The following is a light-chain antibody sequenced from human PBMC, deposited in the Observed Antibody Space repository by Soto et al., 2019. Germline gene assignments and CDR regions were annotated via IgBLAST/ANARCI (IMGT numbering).Light chain of an antibody. CDR3: QQYGSSPQT. V-gene: IGKV3-20*01. J-gene: IGKJ1*01. CDR2: GAS. CDR1: QSVSGSY. Sequence: EIVLTQSPRTLSLSQGERATLSCRASQSVSGSYLAWYQQKPGQAPRLLIYGASSKATGIPDRFSGSGSGTDFTLTISRLETEDFVVYYCQQYGSSPQTFGQGTKVQIK.